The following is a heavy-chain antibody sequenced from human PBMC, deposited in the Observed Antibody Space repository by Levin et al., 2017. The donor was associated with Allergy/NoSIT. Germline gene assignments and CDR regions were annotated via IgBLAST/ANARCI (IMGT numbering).Heavy chain of an antibody. D-gene: IGHD2-2*01. Sequence: GGSLRLSCAASGFTFSTYGMHWVRQAPGKGLEWVAVISYDGSNKYYADSVKGRFTISRDNSKNTLYLQMNSLRAGDTAVYYCAKAVRYCTTTSCLHDAFDIWGQGTMVTVSS. J-gene: IGHJ3*02. CDR2: ISYDGSNK. CDR1: GFTFSTYG. V-gene: IGHV3-30*18. CDR3: AKAVRYCTTTSCLHDAFDI.